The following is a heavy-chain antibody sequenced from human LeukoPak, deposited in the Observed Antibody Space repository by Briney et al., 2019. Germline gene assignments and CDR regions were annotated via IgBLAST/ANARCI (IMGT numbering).Heavy chain of an antibody. J-gene: IGHJ4*02. D-gene: IGHD6-19*01. CDR2: INPNSGGT. CDR1: GYTFTGYY. V-gene: IGHV1-2*02. Sequence: GASVTVSCKASGYTFTGYYMHWVRQAPGQGLEWMGWINPNSGGTNYAQKFQGRVTMTRDTSISTAYMELSRLRSDDTAVYYCARADPHIAVAKDWGQGTLVTVSS. CDR3: ARADPHIAVAKD.